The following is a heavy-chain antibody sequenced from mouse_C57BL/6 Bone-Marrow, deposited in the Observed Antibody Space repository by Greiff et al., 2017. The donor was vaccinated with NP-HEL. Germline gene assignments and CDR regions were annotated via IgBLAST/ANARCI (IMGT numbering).Heavy chain of an antibody. CDR1: GYTFTSYW. J-gene: IGHJ3*01. Sequence: VQLQQPGAELVKPGASVKLSCKASGYTFTSYWMHWVKQRPGQGLEWIGMIHPNSGSTNYNEKFKSKATLTVDKSSSTAYMQLSSLTSEDSAVYYCARKESQVLAYWGQGTLVTVSA. CDR2: IHPNSGST. CDR3: ARKESQVLAY. D-gene: IGHD3-2*02. V-gene: IGHV1-64*01.